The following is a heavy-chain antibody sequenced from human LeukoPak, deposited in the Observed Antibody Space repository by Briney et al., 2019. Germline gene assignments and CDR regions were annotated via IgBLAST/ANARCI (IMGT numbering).Heavy chain of an antibody. Sequence: GGSLRLSCAASGFTFSSYGMHWVRQAPGKGLEWVAVISYDGSNKYYADSVNGRFTISRDNSKNTLYLQVNSLRAEDTAVYYCAKELLWFGEGGAFDIWGQGTMVTVSS. CDR1: GFTFSSYG. V-gene: IGHV3-30*18. CDR2: ISYDGSNK. D-gene: IGHD3-10*01. CDR3: AKELLWFGEGGAFDI. J-gene: IGHJ3*02.